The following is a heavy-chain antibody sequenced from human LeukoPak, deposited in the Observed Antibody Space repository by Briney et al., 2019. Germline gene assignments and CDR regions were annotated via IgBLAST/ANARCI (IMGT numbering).Heavy chain of an antibody. J-gene: IGHJ4*01. CDR3: ARDPVGGTHYFDY. CDR2: IIPIFGTA. CDR1: GGTFSSYA. D-gene: IGHD1-26*01. V-gene: IGHV1-69*05. Sequence: ASVKVSCKASGGTFSSYAISWVRQAPGQGLEWMGGIIPIFGTANYAQKFQGRVTMTRDTSISTAYMALSRLTSDDTAVYYCARDPVGGTHYFDYWGQGNLVTVSS.